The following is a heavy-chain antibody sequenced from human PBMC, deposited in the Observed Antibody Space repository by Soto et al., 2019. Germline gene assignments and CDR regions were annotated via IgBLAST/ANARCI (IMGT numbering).Heavy chain of an antibody. D-gene: IGHD2-21*02. Sequence: QITLKESGPTLVKPTQTLTLTCTFSGFSLSTSGVGVGWIRQPPGKALEWLALIYWNDDKRYSPSLKRRLTITKDTSKNQVVLTMTNMDPVDTATYYCAHRSTYGGDYCCDYWGQGTLGTVSS. V-gene: IGHV2-5*01. CDR1: GFSLSTSGVG. CDR2: IYWNDDK. J-gene: IGHJ4*02. CDR3: AHRSTYGGDYCCDY.